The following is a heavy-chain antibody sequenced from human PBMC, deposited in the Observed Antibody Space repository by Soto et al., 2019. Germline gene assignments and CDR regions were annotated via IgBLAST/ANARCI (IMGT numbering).Heavy chain of an antibody. D-gene: IGHD2-15*01. Sequence: EVQLVESGGGLVQPGGSLRLSCAASGLTFSSYWMSWVRQAPGKGLEWVANIKQDGSEKHYVDSVKGRFTILRDNAKNFLYLQMNSLSADDTAVYFCATISSPYDYWGQGTLVTVSS. CDR3: ATISSPYDY. CDR2: IKQDGSEK. CDR1: GLTFSSYW. J-gene: IGHJ4*02. V-gene: IGHV3-7*02.